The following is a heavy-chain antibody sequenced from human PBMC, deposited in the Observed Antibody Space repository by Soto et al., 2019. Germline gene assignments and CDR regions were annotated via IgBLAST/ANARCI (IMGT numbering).Heavy chain of an antibody. V-gene: IGHV1-2*02. CDR3: ARESGGATATLDYYYFHMYV. D-gene: IGHD5-12*01. Sequence: QVQLVQSGAEVKKPGASVTVSCKASGYRFSDYYLHWVRQAPGQGPEWMGWMNPNSGDTKYAQKFKGRVTMTRDTSVRTAFMELNWLKSDDTAVYYCARESGGATATLDYYYFHMYVWGFGTTVTVSS. CDR2: MNPNSGDT. J-gene: IGHJ6*03. CDR1: GYRFSDYY.